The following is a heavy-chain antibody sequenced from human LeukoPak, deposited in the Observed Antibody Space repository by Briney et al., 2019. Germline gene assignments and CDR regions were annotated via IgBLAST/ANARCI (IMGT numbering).Heavy chain of an antibody. CDR1: GFTFSSYG. V-gene: IGHV3-33*01. D-gene: IGHD3-22*01. CDR3: ARDEYYYDSSGYYAPYGMDV. J-gene: IGHJ6*02. CDR2: IWYDGSNK. Sequence: PGGSLRLSCAASGFTFSSYGMHWVRQAPGKGLEWVAVIWYDGSNKYYADSVKGRFTISRDNSKNTLYLQMNSLRAEDTAVYYCARDEYYYDSSGYYAPYGMDVWGQGTTVTVSS.